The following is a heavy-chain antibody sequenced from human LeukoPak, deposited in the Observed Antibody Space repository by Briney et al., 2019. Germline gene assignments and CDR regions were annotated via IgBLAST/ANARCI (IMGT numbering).Heavy chain of an antibody. CDR1: GGSFSTYY. CDR3: ARYDFWSGFD. J-gene: IGHJ6*02. D-gene: IGHD3-3*01. CDR2: INHSGST. Sequence: PSETLSLTCAVYGGSFSTYYWSWIRQPPGKGLEWIGEINHSGSTNYNPSLKSRVTISVDTSQNQFSLKLSSVTAADTAVYYCARYDFWSGFDWGQGTTVTVSS. V-gene: IGHV4-34*01.